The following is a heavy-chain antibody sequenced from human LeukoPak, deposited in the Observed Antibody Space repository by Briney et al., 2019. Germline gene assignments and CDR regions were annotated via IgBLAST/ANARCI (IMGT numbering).Heavy chain of an antibody. CDR2: IYPGDSDT. CDR1: GYSFTSYW. CDR3: ARHPYPAYFDY. J-gene: IGHJ4*02. Sequence: GESLKISCKGSGYSFTSYWIGWVRQMPGKGRGWMGIIYPGDSDTRYSPSFQGQVTISADKSISTAYLQWSSLKASDTAMYYCARHPYPAYFDYWGQGTLVTVSS. V-gene: IGHV5-51*01.